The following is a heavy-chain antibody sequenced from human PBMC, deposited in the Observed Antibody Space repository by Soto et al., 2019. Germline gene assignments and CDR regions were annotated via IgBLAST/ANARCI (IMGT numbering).Heavy chain of an antibody. CDR1: GFTFTSFA. J-gene: IGHJ4*02. D-gene: IGHD1-26*01. Sequence: RLSCAASGFTFTSFAVSWVRQAPGKGLEWVSAISGSGGATYYAKSVKGRFSISRDNSMNTLYLQMNSLRVEDTAVYYCAQAIVGPRGPFFWGQGTLVTVSS. CDR3: AQAIVGPRGPFF. CDR2: ISGSGGAT. V-gene: IGHV3-23*01.